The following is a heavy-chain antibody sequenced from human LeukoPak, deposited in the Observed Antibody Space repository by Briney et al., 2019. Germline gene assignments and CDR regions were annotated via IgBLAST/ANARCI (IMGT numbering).Heavy chain of an antibody. CDR2: IHYSGST. Sequence: PSQTLSLTCAVSGGSISSGGYSWNWIRQPPGKGLEWIGYIHYSGSTNLTPSLKSRVTISVDTSKNQFSLKFNSVTAADTAVYYCARYHDSSGYLDFWGQGTLVIVSS. V-gene: IGHV4-61*08. J-gene: IGHJ4*02. D-gene: IGHD3-22*01. CDR3: ARYHDSSGYLDF. CDR1: GGSISSGGYS.